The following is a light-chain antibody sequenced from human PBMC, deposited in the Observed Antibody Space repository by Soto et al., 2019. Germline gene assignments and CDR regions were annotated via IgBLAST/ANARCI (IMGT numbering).Light chain of an antibody. Sequence: DIQMTQSPSSLSASVGDRVTITCRASESISRHLNWYQQKPGKAPNLLIYAASTLQNGVPSRFSGGGSGTDFTLTISSLQPEDFGTYYCQLSYSTLSNSFGQGTRLEIK. J-gene: IGKJ5*01. V-gene: IGKV1-39*01. CDR3: QLSYSTLSNS. CDR2: AAS. CDR1: ESISRH.